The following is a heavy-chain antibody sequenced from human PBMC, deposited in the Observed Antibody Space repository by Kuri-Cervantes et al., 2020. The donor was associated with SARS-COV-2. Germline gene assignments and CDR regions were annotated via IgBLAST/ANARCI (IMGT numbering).Heavy chain of an antibody. D-gene: IGHD1-26*01. Sequence: GSLRLSCSVSGGSISRYYWSWMRQPPGKGLEWIGNIHYSGSTNYNNSLDSRVTISVDTSKNQPSLRLSSVTAADTAVYYCGRLGATKGSHYYGVDVWGQGTTVTGSS. V-gene: IGHV4-59*01. CDR3: GRLGATKGSHYYGVDV. CDR1: GGSISRYY. CDR2: IHYSGST. J-gene: IGHJ6*02.